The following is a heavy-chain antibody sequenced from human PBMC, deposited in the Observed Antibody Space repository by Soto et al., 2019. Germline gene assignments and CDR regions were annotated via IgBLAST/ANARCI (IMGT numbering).Heavy chain of an antibody. Sequence: ASVKVSCKVSGYTHTELSMHWVRQAPGKGLEWMGGFDPEDGETIYAQKFQGRVTMTEDSSTDTAYMELSSVRSEDTAVYYCATSVFAGTTSPYYYSRMDVWAQGTTVTVSS. V-gene: IGHV1-24*01. CDR3: ATSVFAGTTSPYYYSRMDV. CDR2: FDPEDGET. CDR1: GYTHTELS. J-gene: IGHJ6*02. D-gene: IGHD1-7*01.